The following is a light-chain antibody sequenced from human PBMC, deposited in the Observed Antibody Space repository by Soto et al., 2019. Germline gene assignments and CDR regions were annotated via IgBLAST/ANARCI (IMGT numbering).Light chain of an antibody. V-gene: IGKV3-20*01. CDR3: QQYGSSPRT. Sequence: EIVLTQSPCTLSLSPGERATLSYRASQSVSSSYLAWYQQKPRQAPRLLIYGASSRATGIADRFSGSGSGTDFTLTISRLELEDFAVYYCQQYGSSPRTFGQGTKV. J-gene: IGKJ1*01. CDR1: QSVSSSY. CDR2: GAS.